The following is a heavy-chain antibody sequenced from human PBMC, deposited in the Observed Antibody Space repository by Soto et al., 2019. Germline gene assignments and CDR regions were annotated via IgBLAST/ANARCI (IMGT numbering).Heavy chain of an antibody. V-gene: IGHV1-69*10. Sequence: ASVKVSCKASGGTFSSYAISWVRQAPGQGLEWMGGIIPILGIANYAQKFQGRVTITADKSTSTAYMELSSLRSEDTAVYYCAREPMITFGGVIVNWFDPWGQGTLVTVSS. CDR3: AREPMITFGGVIVNWFDP. CDR1: GGTFSSYA. CDR2: IIPILGIA. D-gene: IGHD3-16*02. J-gene: IGHJ5*02.